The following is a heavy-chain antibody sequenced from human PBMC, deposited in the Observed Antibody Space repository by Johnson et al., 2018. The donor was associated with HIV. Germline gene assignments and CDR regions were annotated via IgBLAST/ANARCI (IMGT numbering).Heavy chain of an antibody. CDR2: ISYDGNNK. CDR3: TRLPSGYSRDAFDI. D-gene: IGHD5-18*01. V-gene: IGHV3-30*04. CDR1: GFTFNSYP. Sequence: QVQLVESGGGVVQPGRSLRLSCAASGFTFNSYPMHWVRQAPGKGLEWVAVISYDGNNKYYADSLKGRFTISRDNSKNTLYLEMNSLRDEDTAGYYCTRLPSGYSRDAFDIWGQGTMVTVSS. J-gene: IGHJ3*02.